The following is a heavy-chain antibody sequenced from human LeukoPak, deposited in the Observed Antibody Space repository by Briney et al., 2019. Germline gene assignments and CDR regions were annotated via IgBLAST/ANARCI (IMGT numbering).Heavy chain of an antibody. CDR2: INHSGST. CDR1: GGSFSGYY. V-gene: IGHV4-34*01. J-gene: IGHJ5*02. CDR3: ARAARPGGFDP. Sequence: PSETLSLTCAVYGGSFSGYYWSWIRQPPGKGLEWIGEINHSGSTNYNPSLKSRVTISLDTSKNQFSLKLSSVTAADTAVYYCARAARPGGFDPWGQGTLVTVSS.